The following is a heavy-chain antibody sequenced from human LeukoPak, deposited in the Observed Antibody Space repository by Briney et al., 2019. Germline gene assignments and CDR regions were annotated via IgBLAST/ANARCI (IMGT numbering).Heavy chain of an antibody. D-gene: IGHD5-12*01. CDR1: GGSFSGYY. Sequence: SETLSLTCAVYGGSFSGYYWSWIRQPPGKGLEWIGEINHSGSTNYNPSLKSRVTISVDTSKNQFSLKLSSVTAADTAVYYCARGGYSGYAHWGQGTLVTISS. J-gene: IGHJ4*02. V-gene: IGHV4-34*01. CDR3: ARGGYSGYAH. CDR2: INHSGST.